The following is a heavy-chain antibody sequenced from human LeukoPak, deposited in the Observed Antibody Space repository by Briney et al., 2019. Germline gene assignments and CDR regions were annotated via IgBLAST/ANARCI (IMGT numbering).Heavy chain of an antibody. Sequence: PSETLSLTCTVSGGSISSYYWSWIRQPPGKGLEWIGYIYYSGSTNYNPSLKSRVTISVDTSKNQFSLKLSSVTAADTAVYFCARNAGAYSYEFWGQGVLVSVSS. CDR1: GGSISSYY. V-gene: IGHV4-59*01. CDR2: IYYSGST. CDR3: ARNAGAYSYEF. J-gene: IGHJ4*02. D-gene: IGHD5-18*01.